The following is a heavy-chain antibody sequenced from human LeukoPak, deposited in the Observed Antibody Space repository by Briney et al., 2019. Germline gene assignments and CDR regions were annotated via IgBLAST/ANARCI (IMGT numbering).Heavy chain of an antibody. CDR3: ARGTTVTDVEDCFDY. CDR1: GGSFSGYY. D-gene: IGHD4-11*01. Sequence: SETLSLTCAVYGGSFSGYYWSWIRQPPGKGLEWIGEINHSGSTNYNPSLKSRVTISVDTSKNQFSLKLSSVTAADTAVYYCARGTTVTDVEDCFDYWGQGTLVTVSS. V-gene: IGHV4-34*01. CDR2: INHSGST. J-gene: IGHJ4*02.